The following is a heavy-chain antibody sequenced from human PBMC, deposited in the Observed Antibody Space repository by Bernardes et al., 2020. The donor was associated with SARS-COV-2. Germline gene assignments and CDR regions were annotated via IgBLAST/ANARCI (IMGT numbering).Heavy chain of an antibody. CDR2: IYCTGSN. CDR1: GGSISSSSYY. Sequence: SEPLSLTCTVSGGSISSSSYYWAWIRQPPGKGLEWIRTIYCTGSNYYNPSLKSRVTISVDTSKNQFPLRQTSVTAADTSVYYCAREPPEAVSDMGLFDYWGPGTQVTVSS. CDR3: AREPPEAVSDMGLFDY. J-gene: IGHJ4*02. D-gene: IGHD6-19*01. V-gene: IGHV4-39*01.